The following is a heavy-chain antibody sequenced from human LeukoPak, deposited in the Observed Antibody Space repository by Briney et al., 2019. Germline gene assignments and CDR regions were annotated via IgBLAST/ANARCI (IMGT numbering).Heavy chain of an antibody. V-gene: IGHV3-23*01. D-gene: IGHD2-8*01. Sequence: GGSLRLSCAASGFTFSSYAMSWVRQAPGKGLEGVSAISGSSGSTYYADSVKGRFTISRDNSKNTLYLQMSSLRVEDTAVYYCAKPLISGSTGVRGRFEYWGQGTLVTVSS. CDR2: ISGSSGST. CDR1: GFTFSSYA. CDR3: AKPLISGSTGVRGRFEY. J-gene: IGHJ4*02.